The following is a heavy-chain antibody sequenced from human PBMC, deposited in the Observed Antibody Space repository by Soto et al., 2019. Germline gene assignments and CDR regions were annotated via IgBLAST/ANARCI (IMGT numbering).Heavy chain of an antibody. CDR2: ISGSGGST. D-gene: IGHD2-15*01. CDR3: AKGYCSGGSCARLFDY. Sequence: VQLLESGGGLVQPGGSLRLSCAASGFTFSSYAMSWVRQAPGKGLEWVSAISGSGGSTYYADSVKGRFTISRDNSKNTLYLQMNSLRAEDTAVYYCAKGYCSGGSCARLFDYWGQGTLVTVSS. CDR1: GFTFSSYA. J-gene: IGHJ4*02. V-gene: IGHV3-23*01.